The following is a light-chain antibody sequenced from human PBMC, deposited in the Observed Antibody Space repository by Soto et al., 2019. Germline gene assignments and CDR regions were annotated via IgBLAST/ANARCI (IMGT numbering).Light chain of an antibody. CDR3: CSYGGTFAVV. J-gene: IGLJ2*01. Sequence: QSALTQPRSVSGSPGQSVTISCTGTSSDVGGYNYVSWYQQHPGKAPKLIIYDVSKRPSGVPDRFSGSKSGNTASLTISGLQAEDEADYYCCSYGGTFAVVFGGGTKLTVL. V-gene: IGLV2-11*01. CDR1: SSDVGGYNY. CDR2: DVS.